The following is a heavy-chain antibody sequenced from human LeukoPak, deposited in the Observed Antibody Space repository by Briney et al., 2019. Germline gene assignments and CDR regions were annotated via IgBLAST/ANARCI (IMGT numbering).Heavy chain of an antibody. J-gene: IGHJ4*02. Sequence: GGSLRLSCAASGFTVSSNYMSWVRQVPGKGLEWVSSITRGAQSTYYADSVKGRYTISRDNSKNTVYLQMNNLRAEDTAVYFCAKDLEASYSGWYFDYWGQGTLVTVSS. CDR2: ITRGAQST. D-gene: IGHD6-19*01. CDR1: GFTVSSNY. CDR3: AKDLEASYSGWYFDY. V-gene: IGHV3-23*01.